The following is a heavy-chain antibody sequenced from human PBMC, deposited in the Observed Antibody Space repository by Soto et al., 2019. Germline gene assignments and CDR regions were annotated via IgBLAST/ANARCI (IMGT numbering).Heavy chain of an antibody. J-gene: IGHJ5*02. D-gene: IGHD3-10*01. Sequence: QVQLVQSGAEVKKPGASVKVSCKASGYTFTGYYIHWVRQAPGQGLEWVGWINPNSGGTNYGQKFQGGVTTTRDAYISTAYMEANRLHTDDTAVYYCSRGFYGSGSQSWFDPWGQGTLVTVTS. CDR1: GYTFTGYY. V-gene: IGHV1-2*02. CDR3: SRGFYGSGSQSWFDP. CDR2: INPNSGGT.